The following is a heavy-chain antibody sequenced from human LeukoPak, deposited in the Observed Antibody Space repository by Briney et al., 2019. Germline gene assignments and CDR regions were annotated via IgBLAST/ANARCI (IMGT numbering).Heavy chain of an antibody. J-gene: IGHJ4*02. D-gene: IGHD5-18*01. CDR1: GFTFENYW. CDR3: ARWAGVTDY. V-gene: IGHV3-7*01. CDR2: IKQDGSVE. Sequence: GGSLRLSYVASGFTFENYWMSWVRQAPGKGPEWVANIKQDGSVEHYLDSVKGRFTISRDNAKNSLILQMNSLRAEDTAVYYCARWAGVTDYWGQGTLVTVSS.